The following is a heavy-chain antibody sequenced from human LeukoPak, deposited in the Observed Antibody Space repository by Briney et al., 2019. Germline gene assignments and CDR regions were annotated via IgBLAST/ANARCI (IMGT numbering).Heavy chain of an antibody. V-gene: IGHV4-59*08. D-gene: IGHD3-16*01. CDR2: IYYSGST. Sequence: SETLSLTCTVSGGSISSYYWSWIRQPPGKGLEWIGYIYYSGSTNYNPSLKSRVTISVDTSKNQFSLKLSSVTAADTAVYYCARRLGVVGMGFDCWGQGTLVTVSS. CDR3: ARRLGVVGMGFDC. J-gene: IGHJ4*02. CDR1: GGSISSYY.